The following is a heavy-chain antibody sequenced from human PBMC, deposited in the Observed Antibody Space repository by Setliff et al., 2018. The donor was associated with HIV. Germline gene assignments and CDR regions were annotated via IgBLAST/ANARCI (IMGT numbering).Heavy chain of an antibody. CDR3: ARRAYYDFWSGFYLSIANRFDS. Sequence: SETLSLTCTVSGGSIRSRDYSWGWIRQPPGKGLEWIVSLPHSGATFYNPSLRSRVTTSEDTSKNQFSLKLSSVAAADTAVYYCARRAYYDFWSGFYLSIANRFDSWGQGILVTVSS. CDR1: GGSIRSRDYS. D-gene: IGHD3-3*01. J-gene: IGHJ5*01. V-gene: IGHV4-39*01. CDR2: LPHSGAT.